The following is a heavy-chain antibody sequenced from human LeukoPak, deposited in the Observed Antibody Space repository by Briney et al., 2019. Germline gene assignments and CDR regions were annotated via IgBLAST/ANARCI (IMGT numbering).Heavy chain of an antibody. CDR3: ARTLNPYCGGDCFALNFDY. Sequence: GASVKVSCKASGYTFTSYGISWGRQAPGQGLEWMGWISAYNGNTNYAQKLQGRVTMTTDTSTSTVYMELRSLRSDDTAVYYCARTLNPYCGGDCFALNFDYWGQGTLVTVSS. CDR2: ISAYNGNT. J-gene: IGHJ4*02. V-gene: IGHV1-18*01. CDR1: GYTFTSYG. D-gene: IGHD2-21*02.